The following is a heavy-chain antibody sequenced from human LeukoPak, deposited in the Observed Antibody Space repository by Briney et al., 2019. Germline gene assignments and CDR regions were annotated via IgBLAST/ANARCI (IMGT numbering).Heavy chain of an antibody. CDR3: AIDGEWLQSDASFDY. J-gene: IGHJ4*02. Sequence: GGSLRLSCAASGFTFSSYAMSWVRQAPGKGLQWVSTISGGGATTYYADSVKGRFTISRDNSKNTLYLQMNSLRADDTAVYYCAIDGEWLQSDASFDYWGQGTLVTVSS. V-gene: IGHV3-23*01. CDR2: ISGGGATT. D-gene: IGHD5-24*01. CDR1: GFTFSSYA.